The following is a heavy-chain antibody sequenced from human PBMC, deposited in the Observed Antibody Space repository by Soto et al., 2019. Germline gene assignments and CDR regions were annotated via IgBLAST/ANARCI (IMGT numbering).Heavy chain of an antibody. CDR1: GGSICRYY. J-gene: IGHJ6*02. V-gene: IGHV4-59*12. CDR3: ARIRITMVRGVIMYYYGMDV. CDR2: IYYSGST. D-gene: IGHD3-10*01. Sequence: SETLSLTCTVSGGSICRYYWSWIRQPPGKGLEWIGYIYYSGSTNYNPSLKSRVTISVDTSKNQFSLKLSSVTAADTAVYHCARIRITMVRGVIMYYYGMDVWGQGTTVTVSS.